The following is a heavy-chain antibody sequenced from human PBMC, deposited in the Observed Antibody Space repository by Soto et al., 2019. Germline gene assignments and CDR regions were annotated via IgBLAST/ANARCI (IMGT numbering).Heavy chain of an antibody. Sequence: TSETLSLPCTVSGGSISSSSYHWGCIRQPPGKGLEWIGSIYYSGSTYYNPSLKSRVTISVDTSKNQFSLKLSSVAAADTAVYYCARSGYSYGPNPLLYWGQGTLLTVSS. CDR3: ARSGYSYGPNPLLY. D-gene: IGHD5-18*01. V-gene: IGHV4-39*01. J-gene: IGHJ4*02. CDR2: IYYSGST. CDR1: GGSISSSSYH.